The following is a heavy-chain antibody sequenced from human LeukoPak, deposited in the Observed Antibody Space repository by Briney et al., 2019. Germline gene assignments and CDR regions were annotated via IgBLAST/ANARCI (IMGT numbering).Heavy chain of an antibody. CDR2: ISGSGGST. Sequence: GGSLRLSCAASGFTFSSYAMSWVRQAPGKGLEWVSAISGSGGSTYYADSVKGRFTISRDNSKNTLYLQMNSLRAEDTAVYYCAGSNVDTAMVRGVGWFDPWGQGTLVTVSS. CDR3: AGSNVDTAMVRGVGWFDP. CDR1: GFTFSSYA. D-gene: IGHD5-18*01. J-gene: IGHJ5*02. V-gene: IGHV3-23*01.